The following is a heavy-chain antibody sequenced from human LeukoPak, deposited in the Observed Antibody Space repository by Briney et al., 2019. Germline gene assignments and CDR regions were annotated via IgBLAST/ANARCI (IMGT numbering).Heavy chain of an antibody. V-gene: IGHV1-8*02. CDR2: MNPNSGNT. J-gene: IGHJ6*02. CDR3: ARADCSSTSCYIWVYYYYGMDV. CDR1: GGTFSSYA. Sequence: ASVKVSCKASGGTFSSYAISWVRQATGQGLEWMGWMNPNSGNTGYAQKFQGRVTMTRNTSISTAYMELSSLRSEDTAVYYCARADCSSTSCYIWVYYYYGMDVWGQGTTVTVSS. D-gene: IGHD2-2*02.